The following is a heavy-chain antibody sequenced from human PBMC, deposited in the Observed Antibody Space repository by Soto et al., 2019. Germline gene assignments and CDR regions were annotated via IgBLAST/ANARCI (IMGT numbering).Heavy chain of an antibody. CDR2: ISYDGSNK. CDR3: AKDAASSSLDYYYGMDV. D-gene: IGHD6-13*01. CDR1: GFTFSSYG. Sequence: PGGSLRLSCAASGFTFSSYGMHWVRQAPGKGLEWVAVISYDGSNKYYADSVKGRFTISRDNSKNTLYLQMNSLRAEDTAVYYCAKDAASSSLDYYYGMDVWGQGTTVTVSS. V-gene: IGHV3-30*18. J-gene: IGHJ6*02.